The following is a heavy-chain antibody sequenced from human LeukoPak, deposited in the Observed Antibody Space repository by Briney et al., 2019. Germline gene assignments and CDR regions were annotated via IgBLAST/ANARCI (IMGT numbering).Heavy chain of an antibody. CDR3: ARGQLELFWP. CDR1: GGTFSSYT. CDR2: IIPILGIA. V-gene: IGHV1-69*02. J-gene: IGHJ5*02. D-gene: IGHD1-1*01. Sequence: SVKVSCKASGGTFSSYTISWVRQAPGQGPEWMGRIIPILGIANYAQKFQGRVTITADKSTSTAYMGLSSLRSEDTAVYYCARGQLELFWPWGHGTLVTVSS.